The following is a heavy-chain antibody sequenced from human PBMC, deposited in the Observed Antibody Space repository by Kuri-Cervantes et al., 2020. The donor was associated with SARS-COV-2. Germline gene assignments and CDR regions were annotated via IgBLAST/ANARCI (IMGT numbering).Heavy chain of an antibody. D-gene: IGHD3-9*01. Sequence: GGSLRLSCAASGFSLSRYTMNWVRHAPGKALEWVSSISGSGSYIYYADSVKGRFTISRDNAKNSLYLQMNSLRAEDTAVYYCARDSLDWFIPLDYWGQGTLVTVSS. V-gene: IGHV3-21*01. CDR3: ARDSLDWFIPLDY. CDR1: GFSLSRYT. CDR2: ISGSGSYI. J-gene: IGHJ4*02.